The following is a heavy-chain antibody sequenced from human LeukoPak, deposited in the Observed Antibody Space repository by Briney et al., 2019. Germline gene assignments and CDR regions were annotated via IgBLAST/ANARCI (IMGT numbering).Heavy chain of an antibody. Sequence: SETLSLTCAVSGGSISSGGHSWSWIRQPPGKGLEWIGYIYHSGSTYYNPSLKSRVTISVDRSKNQFSPKLSSVTAADTAVYYCAREVGGTGVFDYWGQGTLVTVSS. CDR2: IYHSGST. V-gene: IGHV4-30-2*01. J-gene: IGHJ4*02. CDR3: AREVGGTGVFDY. CDR1: GGSISSGGHS. D-gene: IGHD3-10*01.